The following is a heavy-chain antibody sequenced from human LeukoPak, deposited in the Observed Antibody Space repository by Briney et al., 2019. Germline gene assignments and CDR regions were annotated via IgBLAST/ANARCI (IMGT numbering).Heavy chain of an antibody. V-gene: IGHV1-18*01. J-gene: IGHJ4*02. CDR1: GYTFRTHG. CDR3: ARGNDYGDPLDY. D-gene: IGHD4-17*01. Sequence: ASVKVSCKPSGYTFRTHGLSWVRQAPGQGLEWIGWISSYNGNTNYAQKVQGRLTMNTDTSTSTAYMELRSLRSDDTAVYYCARGNDYGDPLDYWGQGTQVTVSS. CDR2: ISSYNGNT.